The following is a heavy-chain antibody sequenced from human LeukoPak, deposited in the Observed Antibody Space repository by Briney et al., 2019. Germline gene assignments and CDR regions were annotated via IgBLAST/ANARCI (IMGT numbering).Heavy chain of an antibody. V-gene: IGHV1-69*13. CDR3: ARVGGYCSSTSCYYYYYMDV. D-gene: IGHD2-2*03. Sequence: SVKVSCKASGGTFSSYAISWVRQAPGQGLEWMGVIIPIFGTANYAQKFQGRVTITADESTSTAYMELSSLRSEDTAVYYCARVGGYCSSTSCYYYYYMDVWGKGTTVTVSS. CDR2: IIPIFGTA. CDR1: GGTFSSYA. J-gene: IGHJ6*03.